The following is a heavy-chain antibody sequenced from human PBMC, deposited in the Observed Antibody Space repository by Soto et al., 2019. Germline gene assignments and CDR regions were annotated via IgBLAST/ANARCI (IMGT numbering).Heavy chain of an antibody. CDR2: INHSGSA. CDR3: ARGQYHDVLTGYRNGVFDY. V-gene: IGHV4-34*01. Sequence: QVQLQQWGAGLLKPSETLSLTCAVYGGPFSGYYWSWIRQPPGKGLEWIGEINHSGSANYNPSLKSRAPXSXYXPQNQFPLKVTSVTAADTAVYYCARGQYHDVLTGYRNGVFDYWGQGTLVTVSS. J-gene: IGHJ4*02. CDR1: GGPFSGYY. D-gene: IGHD3-9*01.